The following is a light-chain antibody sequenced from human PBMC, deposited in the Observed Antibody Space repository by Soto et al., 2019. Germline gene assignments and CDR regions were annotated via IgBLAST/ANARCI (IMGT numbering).Light chain of an antibody. CDR3: SSYSSSNTLYV. J-gene: IGLJ1*01. Sequence: QSVLAQPASVSGSPGQSITISCTGTSSDVGGYIYVSWYQQHPGKAPKLMIYEVSNRPSGVSNRFSGSKSGNTASLTISGLQAEDEADYYCSSYSSSNTLYVFGTGTKVPS. CDR1: SSDVGGYIY. V-gene: IGLV2-14*01. CDR2: EVS.